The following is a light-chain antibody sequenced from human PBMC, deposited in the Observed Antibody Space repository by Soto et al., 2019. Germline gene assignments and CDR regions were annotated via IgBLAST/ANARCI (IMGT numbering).Light chain of an antibody. CDR3: AAWDDSLSALV. Sequence: QSVLTQPPSASGTPGQRVTISCSGSSSNIGSNYVYWYQQLPGTAPKLLIYRNNQRPSGVPDRFSGSKSGTSASLAISGLRSEDEADYYCAAWDDSLSALVFDGGTQLTVL. CDR1: SSNIGSNY. V-gene: IGLV1-47*01. CDR2: RNN. J-gene: IGLJ2*01.